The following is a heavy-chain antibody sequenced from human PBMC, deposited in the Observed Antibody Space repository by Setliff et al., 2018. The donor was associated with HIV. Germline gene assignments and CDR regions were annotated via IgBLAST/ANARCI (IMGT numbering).Heavy chain of an antibody. J-gene: IGHJ2*01. CDR1: GGSISSYY. V-gene: IGHV4-4*07. CDR2: IYTSGST. Sequence: PSETLSLTCTVSGGSISSYYWSWIRQPAGKGLEWIGRIYTSGSTNYNPSLKSRVTISVDTSKNQFSLKLSSVTAADTAVYYCARDTRAAAGRGWYFDLWGRGTLVTVSS. CDR3: ARDTRAAAGRGWYFDL. D-gene: IGHD6-13*01.